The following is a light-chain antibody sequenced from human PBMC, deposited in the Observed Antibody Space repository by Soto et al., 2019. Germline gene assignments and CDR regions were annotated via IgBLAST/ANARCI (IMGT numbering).Light chain of an antibody. V-gene: IGKV1-6*01. CDR2: GTS. CDR1: QAIRDD. Sequence: AIRMTQSPSSLSASIGDRVTITCRASQAIRDDLGWYQQKPGKAPKLLIYGTSSLQSGVPLRFSGSGSGTDFTLTISSLQPEDSATYYCLQDYSYPRTFGPGTKVEIK. CDR3: LQDYSYPRT. J-gene: IGKJ1*01.